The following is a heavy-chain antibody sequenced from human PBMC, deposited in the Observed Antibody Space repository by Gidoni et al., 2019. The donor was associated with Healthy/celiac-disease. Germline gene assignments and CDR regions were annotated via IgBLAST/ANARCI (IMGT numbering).Heavy chain of an antibody. CDR3: TTEVSPPFAY. J-gene: IGHJ4*02. CDR2: IKSKTEGGTT. V-gene: IGHV3-15*01. D-gene: IGHD3-10*01. CDR1: GLTFSNAW. Sequence: ELQLAESGGGLVKPGGSLSLSSPASGLTFSNAWMSCVRQAPGKGRGWVGRIKSKTEGGTTDYAAPVRGRFTISRNDSKITLYLQMTSLKPGDTAVYYCTTEVSPPFAYWGQGPLVTVSP.